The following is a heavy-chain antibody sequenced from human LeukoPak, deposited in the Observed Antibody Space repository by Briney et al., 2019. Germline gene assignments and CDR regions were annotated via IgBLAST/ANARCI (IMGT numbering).Heavy chain of an antibody. Sequence: QPGGSLRLSCAASGFTFSTYAMSWVRQAPGKGLEWVSGTSGRGNSTYYADSVKGRFTVSRDNSRNTLYLQMDSLRVEDTALYYCAKDVNSDYPRAHAFHVWGQGTMVTVSS. CDR3: AKDVNSDYPRAHAFHV. V-gene: IGHV3-23*01. CDR2: TSGRGNST. D-gene: IGHD4-11*01. CDR1: GFTFSTYA. J-gene: IGHJ3*01.